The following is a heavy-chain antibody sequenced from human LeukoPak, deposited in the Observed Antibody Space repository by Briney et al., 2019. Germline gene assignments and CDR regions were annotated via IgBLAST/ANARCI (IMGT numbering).Heavy chain of an antibody. CDR1: GFTFSNAW. V-gene: IGHV3-15*01. CDR2: IQRKIDGGTT. Sequence: PGGSLTLSCAASGFTFSNAWMSWVRQAPGQGLEWVGRIQRKIDGGTTDYAAPVKGRFSISRDDSKNTLFLQMSSLKTEDTAVYYCATESSGGPDYWGQGTLVTVSS. D-gene: IGHD1-26*01. J-gene: IGHJ4*02. CDR3: ATESSGGPDY.